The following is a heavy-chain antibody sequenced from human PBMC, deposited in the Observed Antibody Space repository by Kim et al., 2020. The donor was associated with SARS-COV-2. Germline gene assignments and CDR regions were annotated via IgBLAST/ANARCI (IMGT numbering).Heavy chain of an antibody. D-gene: IGHD3-10*01. V-gene: IGHV1-69*13. CDR3: ARATRYLLWFGELLYGFDP. CDR2: IIPIFGTA. J-gene: IGHJ5*02. Sequence: SVKVSCKASGGTFSSYAISWVRQAPGQGLEWMGGIIPIFGTANYAQKFQGRVTITADESTSTAYMELSSLRSEDTAVYYCARATRYLLWFGELLYGFDPWGQGTLVTVSS. CDR1: GGTFSSYA.